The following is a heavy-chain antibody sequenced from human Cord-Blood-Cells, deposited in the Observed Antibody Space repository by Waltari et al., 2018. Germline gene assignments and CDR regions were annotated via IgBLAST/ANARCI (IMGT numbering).Heavy chain of an antibody. J-gene: IGHJ3*02. CDR2: IYYSGST. Sequence: QVQLQESGPGLVKPSQTLSLTCTVSGGSISSGGYYWSWIRQHPGKGLEWIGDIYYSGSTYYNPSRKSRVTISVDTSKNQFSLKLSSVTAADTAVYYCARAQGDCSSTSCYAFDIWGQGTMVTVSS. D-gene: IGHD2-2*01. V-gene: IGHV4-31*03. CDR3: ARAQGDCSSTSCYAFDI. CDR1: GGSISSGGYY.